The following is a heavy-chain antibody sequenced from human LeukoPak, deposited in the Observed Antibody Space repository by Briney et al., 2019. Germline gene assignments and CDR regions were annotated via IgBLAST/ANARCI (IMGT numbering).Heavy chain of an antibody. Sequence: PGGSLRLSCAASGFTFSSYWMSWVRQAPGKGLEWVANIKQDGSEKYYVDSVKGRFTISRDNAKNSLYLQMNSLRAEDTAVYYCARVTAAAALDAFDIWGQGTMVTVS. J-gene: IGHJ3*02. V-gene: IGHV3-7*01. D-gene: IGHD6-13*01. CDR1: GFTFSSYW. CDR3: ARVTAAAALDAFDI. CDR2: IKQDGSEK.